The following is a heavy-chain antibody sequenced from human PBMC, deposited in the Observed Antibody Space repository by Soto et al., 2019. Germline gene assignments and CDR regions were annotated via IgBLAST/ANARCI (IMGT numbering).Heavy chain of an antibody. CDR2: IYYSGST. CDR1: GGSISSGGYY. CDR3: AFRYCSSTSCYARDAFDI. J-gene: IGHJ3*02. D-gene: IGHD2-2*01. Sequence: PSETLSLTCTVSGGSISSGGYYWSWIRQHPGKGLEWIGYIYYSGSTYYNPSLKSRVTISVDTSKNQFSLKLSSVTAADTAVYYCAFRYCSSTSCYARDAFDIWGQGTMVTVSS. V-gene: IGHV4-31*03.